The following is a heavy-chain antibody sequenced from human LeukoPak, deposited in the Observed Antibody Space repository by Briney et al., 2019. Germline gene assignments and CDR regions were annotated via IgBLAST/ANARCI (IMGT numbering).Heavy chain of an antibody. D-gene: IGHD6-6*01. CDR1: GGSISSSSYY. Sequence: SETLSLTCTVSGGSISSSSYYWGWIRQPPGKGLEWIGSIYYSGSTYHNPSLKSRVTISVDTSKNQFSLKLSSVTAADTAVYYCARFTRPSFSFDYWGQGTLVTVSS. J-gene: IGHJ4*02. CDR3: ARFTRPSFSFDY. CDR2: IYYSGST. V-gene: IGHV4-39*01.